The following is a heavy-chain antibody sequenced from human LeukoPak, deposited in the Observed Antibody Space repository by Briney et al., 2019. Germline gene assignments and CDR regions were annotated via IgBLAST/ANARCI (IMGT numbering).Heavy chain of an antibody. CDR1: GFTFSSYA. D-gene: IGHD3-9*01. V-gene: IGHV3-23*01. CDR3: AKHSGGDILTVFDY. Sequence: AGGSLRLSCAASGFTFSSYAMTWVRQAPGKGLEWVSGISGSGGSTYYADSVKGRFTISRDNSKNTLYLQMNSLRVGDTAVYYCAKHSGGDILTVFDYWGQGTLVTVSS. CDR2: ISGSGGST. J-gene: IGHJ4*02.